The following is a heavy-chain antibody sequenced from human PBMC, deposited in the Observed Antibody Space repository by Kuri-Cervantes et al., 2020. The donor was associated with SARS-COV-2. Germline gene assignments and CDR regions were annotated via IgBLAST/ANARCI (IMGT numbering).Heavy chain of an antibody. D-gene: IGHD5-24*01. J-gene: IGHJ3*02. V-gene: IGHV4-59*01. Sequence: SETLSLTCTVSGGSISSYYWSWIRQPPGKGLEWIGYIYYSGSTNYNPSLKSRVTISVDTSKNQFSLKLSSVTAADTAVYYCARVEMATIKDAFDIWGQGTMVTVSS. CDR2: IYYSGST. CDR1: GGSISSYY. CDR3: ARVEMATIKDAFDI.